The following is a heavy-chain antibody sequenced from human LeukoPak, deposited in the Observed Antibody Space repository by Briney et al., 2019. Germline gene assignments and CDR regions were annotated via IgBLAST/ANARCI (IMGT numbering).Heavy chain of an antibody. V-gene: IGHV3-21*04. CDR1: GFTFSSYS. CDR3: ARDIRLSGSYLFDY. D-gene: IGHD1-26*01. CDR2: ISSSSSYI. J-gene: IGHJ4*02. Sequence: GGSLRLSCAASGFTFSSYSMNWVRQAPGKGLEWVSSISSSSSYIYYADSVKGRFTISRDNAKNSLYLQVNSLRAEDTALYYCARDIRLSGSYLFDYWGQGTLVTVSS.